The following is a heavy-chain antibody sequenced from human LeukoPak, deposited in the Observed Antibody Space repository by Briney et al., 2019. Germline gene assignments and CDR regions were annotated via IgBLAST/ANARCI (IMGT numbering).Heavy chain of an antibody. J-gene: IGHJ4*02. CDR3: ARVNYGGNSFSDY. CDR2: INSDGAST. D-gene: IGHD4-23*01. V-gene: IGHV3-74*01. CDR1: GFTFSSYW. Sequence: RLGGSLRLSCAASGFTFSSYWMHWVRQAPGKGLVWVSRINSDGASTNYADSVKGRFTISRDNAKNTLYLQMNSLRAEDTAVYYCARVNYGGNSFSDYWGQGTLVTVSS.